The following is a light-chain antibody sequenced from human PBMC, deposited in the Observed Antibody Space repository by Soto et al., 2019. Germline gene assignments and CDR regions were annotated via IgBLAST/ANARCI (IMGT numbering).Light chain of an antibody. V-gene: IGLV1-40*01. Sequence: QSVLTQPPSVSGAPGQRVTLSCPGSSSNIGAGYDVHWYQQLPGTAPKLLIYGNSNRPSGVPDRFSGSKSGTSASLAITGLQAEDEADYYCQSYDTSLSGYVFGTGTKPTVL. J-gene: IGLJ1*01. CDR1: SSNIGAGYD. CDR3: QSYDTSLSGYV. CDR2: GNS.